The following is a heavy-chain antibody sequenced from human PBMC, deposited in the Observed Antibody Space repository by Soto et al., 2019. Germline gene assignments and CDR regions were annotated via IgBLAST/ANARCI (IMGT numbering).Heavy chain of an antibody. Sequence: EVQLFESGGGLVQPGGSLRLSCAASGFTFSSYAMSWVSKSPGKGLEWVSAISGGGGSKYYADSVKGRFTISRDNSKNTLDLQMHSLRAEDTSVYYCAKGLINYVDAFDIWGQGTMVTVSS. CDR3: AKGLINYVDAFDI. V-gene: IGHV3-23*01. D-gene: IGHD1-7*01. J-gene: IGHJ3*02. CDR2: ISGGGGSK. CDR1: GFTFSSYA.